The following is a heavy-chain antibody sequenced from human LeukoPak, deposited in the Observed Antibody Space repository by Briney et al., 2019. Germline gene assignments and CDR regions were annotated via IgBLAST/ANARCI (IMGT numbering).Heavy chain of an antibody. Sequence: GESLKISCKGSGYSFTSYWIGWVRHMPGKGLEWMGIIYPGDSDTRYSPSFQGQVTISADKSISTAYLQWSSLKASDTAMYNCARQVAIFGETYRDYWGQGTLVTVSS. CDR1: GYSFTSYW. D-gene: IGHD3-3*01. CDR2: IYPGDSDT. CDR3: ARQVAIFGETYRDY. V-gene: IGHV5-51*01. J-gene: IGHJ4*02.